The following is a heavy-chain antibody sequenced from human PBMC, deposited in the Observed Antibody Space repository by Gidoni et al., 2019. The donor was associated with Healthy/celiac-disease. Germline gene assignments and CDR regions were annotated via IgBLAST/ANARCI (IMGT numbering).Heavy chain of an antibody. V-gene: IGHV1-18*01. CDR1: GYTFTSYG. D-gene: IGHD6-19*01. Sequence: QVQLVQSGAEGKKTGATVKVACKTSGYTFTSYGISWGRPAPGQGLEWMGWISAYNGNTTYARKLQGRVTMTTDTSTSTAYVELRSLRSDDTAVYYCSIWFAVAGTRLDYWGQGTLVTVSS. J-gene: IGHJ4*02. CDR3: SIWFAVAGTRLDY. CDR2: ISAYNGNT.